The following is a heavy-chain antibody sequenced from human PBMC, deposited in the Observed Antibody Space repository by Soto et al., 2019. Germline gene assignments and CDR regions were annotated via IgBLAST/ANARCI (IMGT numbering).Heavy chain of an antibody. D-gene: IGHD5-18*01. CDR3: AKREGNTYGLFH. CDR2: IKTDGSIT. V-gene: IGHV3-74*01. J-gene: IGHJ4*02. CDR1: GFTFSSYW. Sequence: EVQLVESGGGLVQPGGSLRLSCAASGFTFSSYWLHWVRQAPGKGLVWVSRIKTDGSITDYADSVKGRFTISRDNAKDTLYLQMNSLSSEDKAVYYCAKREGNTYGLFHWGQGTLVTVSS.